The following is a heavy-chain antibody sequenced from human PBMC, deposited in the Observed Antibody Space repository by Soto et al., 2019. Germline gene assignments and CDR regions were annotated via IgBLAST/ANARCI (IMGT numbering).Heavy chain of an antibody. CDR1: GFTFSSYS. J-gene: IGHJ6*02. Sequence: LSLTCAASGFTFSSYSMNWVRQAPGKGLEWVSYISSSSSTIYYADSVKGRFTISRDNAKNSLYLQMNSLRDEDTAVYYCARSIPPRYSGYDFGKDYYYYGMDVWGQGTTVTVSS. V-gene: IGHV3-48*02. D-gene: IGHD5-12*01. CDR3: ARSIPPRYSGYDFGKDYYYYGMDV. CDR2: ISSSSSTI.